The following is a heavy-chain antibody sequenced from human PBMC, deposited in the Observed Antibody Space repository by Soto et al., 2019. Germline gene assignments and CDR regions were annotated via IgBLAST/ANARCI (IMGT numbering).Heavy chain of an antibody. D-gene: IGHD4-17*01. Sequence: PSETLSLTCAVYGGSFSGYHWTWIRQPPGRGLDWIGEVTHSGSPNYNPSRKSRVTISVDTSKNQFSLTLSSVTAADTAVYYCARIPGSDYSDPQDYWGQGTLVTVSS. J-gene: IGHJ4*02. CDR1: GGSFSGYH. CDR3: ARIPGSDYSDPQDY. V-gene: IGHV4-34*01. CDR2: VTHSGSP.